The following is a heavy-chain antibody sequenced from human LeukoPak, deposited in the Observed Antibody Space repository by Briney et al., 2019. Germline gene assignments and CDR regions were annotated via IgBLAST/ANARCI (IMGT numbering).Heavy chain of an antibody. CDR3: ARDNTYYYEKELYFDY. D-gene: IGHD3-22*01. CDR1: GFTFSSYA. Sequence: GGSLRLSCAASGFTFSSYAMHWVRQAPGKGLEWMAVISYDGSNKYYADSVKGRFTISRDNSKNTLYLQMNSLRAEDTAVYYCARDNTYYYEKELYFDYWGQGTLVTVSS. J-gene: IGHJ4*02. V-gene: IGHV3-30-3*01. CDR2: ISYDGSNK.